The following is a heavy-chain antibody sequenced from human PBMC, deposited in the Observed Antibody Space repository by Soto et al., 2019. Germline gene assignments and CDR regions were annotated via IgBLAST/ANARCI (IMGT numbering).Heavy chain of an antibody. J-gene: IGHJ3*02. Sequence: GGSLRLSCAASGFSFTSYTMNWVRQAPGKGLEWVASISAGGRSIYYADSREGRSTVSRDNAKSSLYLQMNSLRADDTAVYYCARSTPGNPFDIWGQGTMVTVSS. CDR1: GFSFTSYT. D-gene: IGHD3-10*01. CDR2: ISAGGRSI. CDR3: ARSTPGNPFDI. V-gene: IGHV3-21*01.